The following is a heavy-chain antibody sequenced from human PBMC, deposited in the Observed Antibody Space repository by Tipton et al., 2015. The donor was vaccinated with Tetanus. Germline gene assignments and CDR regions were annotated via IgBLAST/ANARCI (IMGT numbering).Heavy chain of an antibody. D-gene: IGHD6-19*01. V-gene: IGHV3-53*01. CDR2: IYSGGST. J-gene: IGHJ4*02. CDR3: ARDLVGGAVAS. CDR1: GFTVSSNY. Sequence: SLRLSCAASGFTVSSNYMSWVRQAPGKGLEWVSVIYSGGSTYYADSVKGRFTISRDNAKNSLYLQMNSLRAEDTAVYYCARDLVGGAVASWGQGTLVTVSS.